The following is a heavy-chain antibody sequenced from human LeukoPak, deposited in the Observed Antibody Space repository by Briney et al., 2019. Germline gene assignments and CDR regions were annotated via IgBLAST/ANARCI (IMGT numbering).Heavy chain of an antibody. CDR1: GFTFSSYA. CDR2: ISYDGSNK. D-gene: IGHD1-26*01. CDR3: ARSGSGSLLFQH. V-gene: IGHV3-30*01. Sequence: GGSLRLSCAASGFTFSSYAMHWVRQAPGKGLEWVAVISYDGSNKYYADSVKGRFTISRDNSKDTLYLQMNSLRAEDTAVYYGARSGSGSLLFQHWGQGTLVTVSS. J-gene: IGHJ1*01.